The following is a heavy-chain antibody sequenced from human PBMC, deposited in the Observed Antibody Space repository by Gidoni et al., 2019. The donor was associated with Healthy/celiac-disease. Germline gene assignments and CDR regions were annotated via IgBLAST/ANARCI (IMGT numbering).Heavy chain of an antibody. CDR3: ARDEYSSGWYDY. CDR1: GGSISSYY. V-gene: IGHV4-59*01. D-gene: IGHD6-19*01. J-gene: IGHJ4*02. Sequence: QVQLQESGPGLVKPSETLSLTCTVSGGSISSYYCSWIRQPPGKGLEWIGYIYYSGSTNYNPSLKSRVTISVDTSKNQFSLKLSSVTAADTAVYYCARDEYSSGWYDYWGQGTLVTVSS. CDR2: IYYSGST.